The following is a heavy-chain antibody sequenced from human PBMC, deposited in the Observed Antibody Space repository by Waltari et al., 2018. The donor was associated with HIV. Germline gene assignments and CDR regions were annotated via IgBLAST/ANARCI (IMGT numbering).Heavy chain of an antibody. CDR1: GFNLSSDW. V-gene: IGHV3-74*01. CDR2: INSVGSIR. CDR3: SKRLNTASDY. J-gene: IGHJ4*02. Sequence: EVQLVESGGRIVQPGGSLRLSCAASGFNLSSDWMHWVRQGQGKGLRWVSRINSVGSIRGYADSVKGRFTISRDNVKNTVYLQMNSLRAEDTAVYYCSKRLNTASDYWGQGTPVIVSS. D-gene: IGHD5-18*01.